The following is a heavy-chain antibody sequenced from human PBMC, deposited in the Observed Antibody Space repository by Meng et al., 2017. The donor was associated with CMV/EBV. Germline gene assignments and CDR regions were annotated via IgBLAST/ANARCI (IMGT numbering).Heavy chain of an antibody. D-gene: IGHD3-3*01. CDR3: ARDLQLNLRFLEWLPLGGNYYYGMDV. CDR2: IIPILGIA. CDR1: GGTFSSYT. Sequence: VKVSCKASGGTFSSYTISWVRQAPGQGLEWMGRIIPILGIANYAQKFQGRVTITADKSTSTAYMELSSLRSEDTAVYYCARDLQLNLRFLEWLPLGGNYYYGMDVWGQGTTVTVSS. V-gene: IGHV1-69*04. J-gene: IGHJ6*02.